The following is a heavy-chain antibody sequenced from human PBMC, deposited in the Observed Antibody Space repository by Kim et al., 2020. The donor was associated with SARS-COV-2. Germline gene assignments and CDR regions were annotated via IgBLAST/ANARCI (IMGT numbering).Heavy chain of an antibody. V-gene: IGHV3-64D*09. Sequence: GGSLRLSCSASGFTFSSYAMHWVRQAPGKGLEYVSAISSNGGSTYYADSVKGRFTISRDNSKNTLYLQMSSLRAEDTAVYYCVKTPYCGGDCYSDYYYGMDVWGQGTTVTVSS. CDR3: VKTPYCGGDCYSDYYYGMDV. D-gene: IGHD2-21*02. CDR1: GFTFSSYA. CDR2: ISSNGGST. J-gene: IGHJ6*02.